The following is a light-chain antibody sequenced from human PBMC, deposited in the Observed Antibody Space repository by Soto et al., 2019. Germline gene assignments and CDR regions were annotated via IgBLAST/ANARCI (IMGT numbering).Light chain of an antibody. CDR1: QSVSSN. J-gene: IGKJ4*01. V-gene: IGKV3-15*01. Sequence: EIVMTQSPATLSVSPGERATLSCRASQSVSSNLAWYQQKPGQAPRLLIYGASTRATAIPARFSGSGSGIEFTLTISGLQSEDFAVYYCQQYDNWPLTFGVGTKVEI. CDR3: QQYDNWPLT. CDR2: GAS.